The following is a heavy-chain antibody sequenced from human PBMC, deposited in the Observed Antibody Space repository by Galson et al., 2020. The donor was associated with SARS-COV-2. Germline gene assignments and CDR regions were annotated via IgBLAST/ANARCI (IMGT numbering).Heavy chain of an antibody. V-gene: IGHV4-39*07. CDR1: GGSISSSSYY. D-gene: IGHD2-2*01. J-gene: IGHJ5*02. Sequence: SETLSLTCTVSGGSISSSSYYWGWIRQPPGKGLEWIGSIYYSGSTYYNPSLKSRVTISVDTSKNQFSLKLSSVTAADTAVYYCARVGDIVVGPAADVWFDPWGQGTLVTVSS. CDR3: ARVGDIVVGPAADVWFDP. CDR2: IYYSGST.